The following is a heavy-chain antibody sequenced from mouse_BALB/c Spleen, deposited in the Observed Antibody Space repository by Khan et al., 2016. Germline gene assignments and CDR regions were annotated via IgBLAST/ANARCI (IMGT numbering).Heavy chain of an antibody. CDR3: ARREHLGFTY. Sequence: DLVKPGASVKMSCKASGYTFTSYGINWIKQSPGQGLEWIGRIAPCSGSTNYTEMFKGKATLTVDTSSSTAYIQLSSLPSEDSAIYFCARREHLGFTYWWQEMLVTVAA. CDR1: GYTFTSYG. J-gene: IGHJ3*01. CDR2: IAPCSGST. V-gene: IGHV1S41*01. D-gene: IGHD3-1*01.